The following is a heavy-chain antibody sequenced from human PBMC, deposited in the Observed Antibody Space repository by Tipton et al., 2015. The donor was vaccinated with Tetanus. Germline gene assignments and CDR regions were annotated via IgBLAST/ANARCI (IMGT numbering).Heavy chain of an antibody. V-gene: IGHV3-30*18. CDR1: GFRFSYSG. J-gene: IGHJ4*02. Sequence: SLRLSCAASGFRFSYSGMHWVRQAPGKGLEWVAVIAFNGKNERYADSVKGRFIISRDNSKNTLHLQMNSLRPEDTAVYYCAKEFQRARIRFFDSWGQGTQVTASS. D-gene: IGHD2-15*01. CDR3: AKEFQRARIRFFDS. CDR2: IAFNGKNE.